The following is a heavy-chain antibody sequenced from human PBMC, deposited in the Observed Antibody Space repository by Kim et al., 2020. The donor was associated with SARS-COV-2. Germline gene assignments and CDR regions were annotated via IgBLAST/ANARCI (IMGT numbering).Heavy chain of an antibody. J-gene: IGHJ4*02. CDR2: INAVNGNT. Sequence: ASVKVSCKASGYTFTTYVIHWVRQAPGQRLESMGWINAVNGNTKYSEEFQGRVTFTRDTSASTAYMELGSLRSEDTAVYYCARSVTAAYYCDYWGQGTLV. CDR1: GYTFTTYV. V-gene: IGHV1-3*01. CDR3: ARSVTAAYYCDY. D-gene: IGHD2-21*02.